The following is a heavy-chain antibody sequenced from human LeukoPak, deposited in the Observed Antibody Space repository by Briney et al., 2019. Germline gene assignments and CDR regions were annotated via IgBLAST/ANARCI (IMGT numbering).Heavy chain of an antibody. CDR1: GFTFSSYW. D-gene: IGHD3-9*01. CDR3: ATADWFSFDF. Sequence: PGGSLRLSCAASGFTFSSYWMSWVRQAPGKGLEWVATIKNDGSEQNYEDSVKGRFTISRDNAKNSLYLQMSGLRAEDTAVYFCATADWFSFDFWGQGTLVTVSS. CDR2: IKNDGSEQ. J-gene: IGHJ4*02. V-gene: IGHV3-7*04.